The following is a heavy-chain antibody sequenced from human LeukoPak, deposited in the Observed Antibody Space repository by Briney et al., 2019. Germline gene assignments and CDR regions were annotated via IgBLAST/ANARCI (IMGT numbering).Heavy chain of an antibody. Sequence: PSETLSLTCAVYGGSFSGFYWSWVRQPPGKGLEWIGEINHSGSTHYNPSFKSRVTILVDTSRSQFSLKLTSVTAADTAVYYCARGPDSGSHFAWFDPWDQGTLVAVSS. V-gene: IGHV4-34*01. CDR3: ARGPDSGSHFAWFDP. CDR1: GGSFSGFY. CDR2: INHSGST. J-gene: IGHJ5*02. D-gene: IGHD3-10*01.